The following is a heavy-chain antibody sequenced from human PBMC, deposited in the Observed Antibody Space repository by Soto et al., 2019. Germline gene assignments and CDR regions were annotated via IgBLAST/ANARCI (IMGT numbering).Heavy chain of an antibody. CDR2: ISAYNGNT. CDR3: ARDSPYYYDSSGPDAFDI. CDR1: GYTFTSYG. J-gene: IGHJ3*02. Sequence: QVQLVQSGAEVKKPGASVKVSCKASGYTFTSYGISWVRQAPGQGLEWMGWISAYNGNTNYAQKLQGRVTMTTDTSTSTAYMELRSLRSDDTAVYYCARDSPYYYDSSGPDAFDIWGQGTMVTVSS. D-gene: IGHD3-22*01. V-gene: IGHV1-18*01.